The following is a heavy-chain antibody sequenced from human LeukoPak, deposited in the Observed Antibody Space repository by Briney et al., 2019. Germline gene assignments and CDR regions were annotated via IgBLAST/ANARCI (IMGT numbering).Heavy chain of an antibody. Sequence: RGASVKVSCKASGYTFTGHYVHWVRQAPGQGLEWMGWIDPSSGGTNSAQKFQGRVTMARDTSITTVYMELSSLTSDDTAIYFCARDRIAPAGSIIDYWGQGTLVTVSS. J-gene: IGHJ4*02. CDR2: IDPSSGGT. CDR3: ARDRIAPAGSIIDY. V-gene: IGHV1-2*02. CDR1: GYTFTGHY. D-gene: IGHD6-13*01.